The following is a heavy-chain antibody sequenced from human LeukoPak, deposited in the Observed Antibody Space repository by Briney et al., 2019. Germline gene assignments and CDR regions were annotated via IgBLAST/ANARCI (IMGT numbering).Heavy chain of an antibody. V-gene: IGHV4-4*02. Sequence: SETLSLTCGVSGGSISSSYWWSWVRQPPGKGLEWIGEIYHSGSTNYNPSLKSRVTISMDKSKNQFSLNLSSVTAADTAVYYCARHDSSGPYNAFDIWGQGTMVTVSS. D-gene: IGHD3-22*01. CDR2: IYHSGST. CDR1: GGSISSSYW. J-gene: IGHJ3*02. CDR3: ARHDSSGPYNAFDI.